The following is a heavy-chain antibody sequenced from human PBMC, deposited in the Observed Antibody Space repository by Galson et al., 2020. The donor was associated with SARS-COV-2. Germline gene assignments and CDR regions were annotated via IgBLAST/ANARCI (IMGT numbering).Heavy chain of an antibody. CDR3: ARDARITMVRGVITEMYNWFDP. V-gene: IGHV4-34*01. CDR1: GGSFSGYY. Sequence: SETLSLTCAVYGGSFSGYYWSWIRQPPGKGLEWIGEINHSGSTNYNPSLKSRVTISVDTSKNQFSLKLSSVTAADTAVYYCARDARITMVRGVITEMYNWFDPWGKGTLVTVSS. CDR2: INHSGST. J-gene: IGHJ5*02. D-gene: IGHD3-10*01.